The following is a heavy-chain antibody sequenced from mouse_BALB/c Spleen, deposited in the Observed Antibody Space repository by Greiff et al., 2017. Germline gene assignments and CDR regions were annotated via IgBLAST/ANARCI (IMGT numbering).Heavy chain of an antibody. CDR1: GYTFTSYT. CDR2: INPSSGYT. D-gene: IGHD1-1*01. Sequence: QVQLQQSAAELARPGASVKMSCKASGYTFTSYTMHWVKQRPGQGLEWIGYINPSSGYTEYNQKFKDKTTLTADKSSSTAYMQLSSLTSEDSAVYDCARRYYGSSYAMDYWGQGTSVTVSS. V-gene: IGHV1-4*02. J-gene: IGHJ4*01. CDR3: ARRYYGSSYAMDY.